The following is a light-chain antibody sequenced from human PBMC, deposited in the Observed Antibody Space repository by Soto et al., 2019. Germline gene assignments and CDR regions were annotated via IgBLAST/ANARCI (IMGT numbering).Light chain of an antibody. CDR1: QAISSY. Sequence: DIQLTQSPSSLSASVGDRVTITCRASQAISSYLAWYQQKPGKVPELLIYATSTLQPGAPSRFSGSGSGTDFTLTISSLQPDDVATYYCHKYNHAPTFGGGTKVESK. CDR3: HKYNHAPT. J-gene: IGKJ4*01. V-gene: IGKV1-27*01. CDR2: ATS.